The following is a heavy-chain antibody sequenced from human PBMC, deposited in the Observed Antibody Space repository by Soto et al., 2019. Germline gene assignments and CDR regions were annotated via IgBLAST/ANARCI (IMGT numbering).Heavy chain of an antibody. Sequence: GGSLRLSCAAPGFTFSNYAMSWVRQAPGKGLEWVSGISSSGGSTYYADSVKGRFTITRDNSKHTLHLQMNSLRAEDTALYYCAKGEYYYDTSAGFDSWGQGTLVTVSS. CDR3: AKGEYYYDTSAGFDS. J-gene: IGHJ4*02. D-gene: IGHD3-22*01. V-gene: IGHV3-23*01. CDR2: ISSSGGST. CDR1: GFTFSNYA.